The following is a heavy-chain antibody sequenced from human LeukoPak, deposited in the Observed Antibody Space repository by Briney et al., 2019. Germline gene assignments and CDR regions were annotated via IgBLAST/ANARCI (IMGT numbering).Heavy chain of an antibody. J-gene: IGHJ4*02. D-gene: IGHD6-19*01. Sequence: GRSLRLSCAASGFTFSSYGMHWVRQAPGKGLEWVAVISYDGSNKYYADSVKGRFTISRDNSKNTLYLQMNSLRAEDTAVYYCVRGLAVAGTLDYWGQGTLVTVSS. CDR1: GFTFSSYG. CDR3: VRGLAVAGTLDY. CDR2: ISYDGSNK. V-gene: IGHV3-30*03.